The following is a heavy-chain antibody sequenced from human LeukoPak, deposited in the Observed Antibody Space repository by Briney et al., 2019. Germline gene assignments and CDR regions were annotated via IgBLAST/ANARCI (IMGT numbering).Heavy chain of an antibody. Sequence: ASVMVSCKAPGYSFSDYSMHWVRQAPGQGLEWMGRINSNSGGTSYAQNFQGRVTMTRDTSINTAYMELSGLTADDTAMYYCARGGSGSGYLYYFDYWGQGTLVSVPS. D-gene: IGHD3-10*01. J-gene: IGHJ4*02. CDR3: ARGGSGSGYLYYFDY. CDR1: GYSFSDYS. V-gene: IGHV1-2*06. CDR2: INSNSGGT.